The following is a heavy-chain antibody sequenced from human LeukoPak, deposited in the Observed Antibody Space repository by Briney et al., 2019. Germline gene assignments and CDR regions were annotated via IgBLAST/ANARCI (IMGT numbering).Heavy chain of an antibody. V-gene: IGHV4-38-2*01. J-gene: IGHJ4*02. CDR3: AGFTPAVDY. D-gene: IGHD3-10*01. CDR1: GYSISSGHY. CDR2: IYHSGGT. Sequence: PSETLSLTCAVSGYSISSGHYWGWIRQPPGKGLESIGSIYHSGGTYYNPSLKSRVTISVDTSKNQFSLKMKSVTAADTAVYYCAGFTPAVDYCSQGTLVTVSS.